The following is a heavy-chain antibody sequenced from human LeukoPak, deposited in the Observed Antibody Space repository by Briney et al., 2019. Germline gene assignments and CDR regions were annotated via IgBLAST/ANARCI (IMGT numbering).Heavy chain of an antibody. Sequence: ASVKVSCKVSGHTLTELSMHWVRQAPGKGLEWMGGFDPEDGETIYAQKFQGRVTMTEDTSTDTAYMELSSLRSEDTAVYYCATDVASKSSIAAAGTGYFQHWSQGTLVTVSS. CDR3: ATDVASKSSIAAAGTGYFQH. V-gene: IGHV1-24*01. CDR1: GHTLTELS. J-gene: IGHJ1*01. CDR2: FDPEDGET. D-gene: IGHD6-13*01.